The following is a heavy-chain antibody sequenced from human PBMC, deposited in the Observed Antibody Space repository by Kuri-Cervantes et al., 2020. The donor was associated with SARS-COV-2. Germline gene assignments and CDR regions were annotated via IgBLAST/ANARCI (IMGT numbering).Heavy chain of an antibody. Sequence: GESLKISCAASGFTFSGHWMHWVRQAPGKGLVWVSRISPDGSYTNNADSVKGRFTLSRDNAKNMLFLQMNSLRAEDTAVYYCVRDGGHWNFDYWGQGTLVTVSS. V-gene: IGHV3-74*01. D-gene: IGHD1-1*01. J-gene: IGHJ4*02. CDR2: ISPDGSYT. CDR1: GFTFSGHW. CDR3: VRDGGHWNFDY.